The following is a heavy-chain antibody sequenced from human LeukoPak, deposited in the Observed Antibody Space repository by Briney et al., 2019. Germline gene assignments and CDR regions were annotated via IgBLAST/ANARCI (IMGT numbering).Heavy chain of an antibody. CDR3: ARGICSGGSCSIDY. J-gene: IGHJ4*02. V-gene: IGHV4-4*07. D-gene: IGHD2-15*01. CDR1: GGSISSYY. Sequence: SETLSLTCTVSGGSISSYYWSWIRQPAGKGLEWIGRIYTSGSTNYDLSLKSRVTMSVDTSKNQFSLKLSSVTAADTAVYYCARGICSGGSCSIDYWGQGTLVTVSS. CDR2: IYTSGST.